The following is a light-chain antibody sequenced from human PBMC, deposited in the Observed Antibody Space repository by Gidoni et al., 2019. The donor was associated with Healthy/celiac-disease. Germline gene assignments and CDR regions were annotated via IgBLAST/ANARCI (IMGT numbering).Light chain of an antibody. J-gene: IGLJ7*01. Sequence: SALTERASCSGTPWHRVTVSCSGSSSNIGSNTVNWYQQLPGTAPKLLIYSNNPRPSGVRDRFSGSKSGTSASLAISGLQSEDEADYYCAAWNDSLNGGVFGGGTQLTVL. CDR2: SNN. CDR3: AAWNDSLNGGV. V-gene: IGLV1-44*01. CDR1: SSNIGSNT.